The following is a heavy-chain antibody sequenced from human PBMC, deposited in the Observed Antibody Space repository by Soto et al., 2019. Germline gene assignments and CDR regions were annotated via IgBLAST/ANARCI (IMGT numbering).Heavy chain of an antibody. CDR1: GVSISSSSFH. D-gene: IGHD6-19*01. V-gene: IGHV4-39*02. CDR3: ARDSTWLGQFDY. Sequence: SETLSLTCTVSGVSISSSSFHWGWIRQPPGKGLEWIGSIYYSGSTYYSPSLKSRVTISVDTSKNQFSLKLSSVTAADTAVYYCARDSTWLGQFDYWGQGTLVTSPQ. J-gene: IGHJ4*02. CDR2: IYYSGST.